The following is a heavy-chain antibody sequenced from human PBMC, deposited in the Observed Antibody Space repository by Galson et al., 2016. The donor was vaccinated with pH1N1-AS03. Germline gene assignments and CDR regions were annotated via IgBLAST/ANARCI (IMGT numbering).Heavy chain of an antibody. CDR1: GGTFSSYT. V-gene: IGHV1-69*13. CDR3: ALGQHGHYFDP. Sequence: SVKVSCKASGGTFSSYTISWVRQAPGQGLEWMGGIFPKYGTANYAQKFQGRLTITADESTSAAYMEPSSLRSEDTAVFYCALGQHGHYFDPWGQGTLVIVSS. D-gene: IGHD2-21*01. J-gene: IGHJ4*02. CDR2: IFPKYGTA.